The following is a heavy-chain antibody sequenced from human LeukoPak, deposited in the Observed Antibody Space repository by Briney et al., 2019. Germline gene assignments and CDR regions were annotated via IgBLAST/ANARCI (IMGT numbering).Heavy chain of an antibody. Sequence: GGSLRLSCVASGFTFETFWMSWIRQAPGKGLEWVANINQDETEKYFVDAVKGRFTISRDNAQNSVYLQMSSLRAEDTAIYYCARDIRKRGYYDFWSGYYKGSPIYYGMDVWGQGTAVTVSS. CDR2: INQDETEK. V-gene: IGHV3-7*03. J-gene: IGHJ6*02. CDR1: GFTFETFW. CDR3: ARDIRKRGYYDFWSGYYKGSPIYYGMDV. D-gene: IGHD3-3*01.